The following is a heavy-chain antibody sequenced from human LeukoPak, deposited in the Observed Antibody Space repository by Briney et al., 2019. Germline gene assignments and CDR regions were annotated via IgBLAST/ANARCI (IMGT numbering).Heavy chain of an antibody. J-gene: IGHJ4*02. CDR1: GFTFSSYA. CDR2: ISGSGGST. CDR3: AKEESRWPELADFDY. Sequence: PGGSLRLSCAASGFTFSSYAMSWVRQAPGKGLEWVSAISGSGGSTYYADSVKGRFTISRDNSKNTLYLQMNSLRTEDTAVYYCAKEESRWPELADFDYWGQGTLVTVSS. V-gene: IGHV3-23*01. D-gene: IGHD6-13*01.